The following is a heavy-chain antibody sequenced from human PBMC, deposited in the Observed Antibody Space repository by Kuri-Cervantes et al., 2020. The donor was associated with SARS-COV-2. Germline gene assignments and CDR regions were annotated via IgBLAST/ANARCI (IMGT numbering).Heavy chain of an antibody. Sequence: GSLRLSCGVYGGSFSDYYWTWIRQPPMKGLEWIGEINHTGSATYNPSLRSRVTISVDTSKNLFSLKLTSVTAADTAVYFCARGVVTIYGFLVLLPAPGWLDPWGQGTLVTVSS. J-gene: IGHJ5*02. CDR2: INHTGSA. CDR1: GGSFSDYY. V-gene: IGHV4-34*01. D-gene: IGHD3-3*01. CDR3: ARGVVTIYGFLVLLPAPGWLDP.